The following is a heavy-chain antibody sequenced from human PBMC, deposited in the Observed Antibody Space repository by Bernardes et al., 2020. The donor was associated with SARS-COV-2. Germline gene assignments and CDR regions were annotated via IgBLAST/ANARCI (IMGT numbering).Heavy chain of an antibody. CDR1: GIPISSNY. V-gene: IGHV4-59*01. CDR3: VRVARELEN. J-gene: IGHJ4*02. CDR2: IYYSGIT. D-gene: IGHD1-26*01. Sequence: SETLSLTCTVSGIPISSNYWTWIRQPPGKGLGYIGYIYYSGITNYNPSLKSRVTMSVDTSKNQLSLTMSSMTAADTAVYYCVRVARELENWGQGTLVTVSS.